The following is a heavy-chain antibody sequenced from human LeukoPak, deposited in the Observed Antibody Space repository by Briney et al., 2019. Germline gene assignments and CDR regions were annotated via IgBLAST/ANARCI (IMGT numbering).Heavy chain of an antibody. D-gene: IGHD4-23*01. CDR3: ARAPGGDYYGGLDY. CDR2: IYSGGST. CDR1: GFTVSSNY. J-gene: IGHJ4*02. Sequence: PGGSLRLSCAAPGFTVSSNYMTWVRQAPGKGLEWVSVIYSGGSTYYADSVKGRFTISRDNSKNTLYLQMNSLRAEDTAVYYCARAPGGDYYGGLDYWGQGTLVTVSS. V-gene: IGHV3-66*01.